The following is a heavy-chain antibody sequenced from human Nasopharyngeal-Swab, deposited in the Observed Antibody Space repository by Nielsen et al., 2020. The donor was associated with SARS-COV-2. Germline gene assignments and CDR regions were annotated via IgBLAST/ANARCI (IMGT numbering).Heavy chain of an antibody. D-gene: IGHD2-2*01. J-gene: IGHJ5*02. CDR2: IYYSGST. CDR1: GGSISSSSYY. V-gene: IGHV4-30-4*01. CDR3: ARDSRGWFDP. Sequence: SETLSLTCTVSGGSISSSSYYWSWIRQPPGKGLEWIGYIYYSGSTYYNPSLKSRVTISVDTSKNQFSLKLSSVTAADTAVYYCARDSRGWFDPWGQGTLVTVSS.